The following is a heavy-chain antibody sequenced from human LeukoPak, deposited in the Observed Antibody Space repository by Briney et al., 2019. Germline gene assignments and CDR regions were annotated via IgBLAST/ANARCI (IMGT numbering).Heavy chain of an antibody. D-gene: IGHD2/OR15-2a*01. Sequence: GGSLRLPCAASGFTFSSYWMSWVRQAPGKGLEWVANIKQDGSDKYYVDSVKGRFTISRDNAKNSLDLQMNSLRAEDTAVYYCARLLYGGLFDYWGQGTLVTVSS. CDR1: GFTFSSYW. CDR2: IKQDGSDK. J-gene: IGHJ4*02. V-gene: IGHV3-7*01. CDR3: ARLLYGGLFDY.